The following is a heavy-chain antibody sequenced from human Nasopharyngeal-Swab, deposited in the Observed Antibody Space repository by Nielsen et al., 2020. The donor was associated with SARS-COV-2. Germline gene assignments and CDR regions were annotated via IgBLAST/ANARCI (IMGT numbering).Heavy chain of an antibody. V-gene: IGHV4-34*01. Sequence: SQTPSLTCAVYGGSFSGYYWSWIRQPPGKGLEWIGEINHSGSTNYNPSLKSRVTISVDTSKNQFSLKLSSVTAADTAVYYCARRDGYNGDFDYWGQGTLVTVSS. CDR2: INHSGST. CDR1: GGSFSGYY. D-gene: IGHD5-24*01. CDR3: ARRDGYNGDFDY. J-gene: IGHJ4*02.